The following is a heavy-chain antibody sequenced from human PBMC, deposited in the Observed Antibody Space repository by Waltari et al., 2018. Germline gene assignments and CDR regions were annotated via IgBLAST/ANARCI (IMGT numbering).Heavy chain of an antibody. CDR1: GYTFTSSE. J-gene: IGHJ4*02. V-gene: IGHV1-8*01. CDR3: TRGNRRGFQ. CDR2: MNPNSGNK. D-gene: IGHD3-10*01. Sequence: QVQLVQSGAEVRKPGASVKVSCKASGYTFTSSEINWVRQATGQGLEWMGWMNPNSGNKGYAQKFQGRVTMTRNASISTAYMELRSLRYEDTAVYYCTRGNRRGFQWGQGTLVTVSS.